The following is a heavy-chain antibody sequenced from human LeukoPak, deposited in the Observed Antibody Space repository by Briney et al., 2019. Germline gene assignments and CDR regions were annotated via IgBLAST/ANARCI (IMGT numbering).Heavy chain of an antibody. CDR1: GFTFDDYA. Sequence: GRSLRLSYAASGFTFDDYAMHWVRQAPGKGLEWVSGISWNSGSIGYADSVKGRFTIFRDNAKNSLYLQMNSLRAEDTALYYCAKDASVSGVLRYFDPPHWGQGTLVTVSS. D-gene: IGHD3-9*01. V-gene: IGHV3-9*01. CDR2: ISWNSGSI. CDR3: AKDASVSGVLRYFDPPH. J-gene: IGHJ1*01.